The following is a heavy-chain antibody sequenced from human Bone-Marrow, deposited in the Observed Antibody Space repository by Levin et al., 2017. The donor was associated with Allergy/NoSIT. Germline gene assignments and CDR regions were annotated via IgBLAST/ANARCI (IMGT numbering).Heavy chain of an antibody. V-gene: IGHV3-30-3*01. D-gene: IGHD3-3*01. Sequence: GGSLRLSCAASGFTFSTSPMHWVRQAPGKGLEWLAVLSFDGSSAYYTDSVKGRFTVSRDNSKNTVFLQLNSLRTEDTAIYYCARDGAGYSFWSGYTQIDYWGQGTLVTVSS. CDR1: GFTFSTSP. CDR2: LSFDGSSA. J-gene: IGHJ4*02. CDR3: ARDGAGYSFWSGYTQIDY.